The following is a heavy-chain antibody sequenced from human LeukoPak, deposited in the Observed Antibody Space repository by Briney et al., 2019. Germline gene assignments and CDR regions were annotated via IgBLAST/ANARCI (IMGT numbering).Heavy chain of an antibody. CDR1: GFTVNTYW. Sequence: QPGGSLRLSCAASGFTVNTYWMHWVRQAPGKGLDWVARINVEGNYFDYAESVKGRFTISRDSGKNSLYLQMNSLRAEDTAVYSCARDLTGPYDHWGQGTLVTVSS. J-gene: IGHJ4*02. CDR3: ARDLTGPYDH. CDR2: INVEGNYF. V-gene: IGHV3-74*01. D-gene: IGHD3-22*01.